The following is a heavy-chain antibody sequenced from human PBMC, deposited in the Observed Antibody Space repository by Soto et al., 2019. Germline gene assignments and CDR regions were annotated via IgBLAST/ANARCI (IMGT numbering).Heavy chain of an antibody. CDR1: GFTFSNYG. CDR2: IWYDGNKK. CDR3: VGGDHYETSGYFLDH. Sequence: GGSLRLSCAASGFTFSNYGMHWVRQAPGKGLEWVAVIWYDGNKKYYVDSVKGRFTISRDNSDNTLFLQMNSLRAEDTAVYYCVGGDHYETSGYFLDHWGQGTLVTVSS. V-gene: IGHV3-33*01. D-gene: IGHD3-22*01. J-gene: IGHJ4*02.